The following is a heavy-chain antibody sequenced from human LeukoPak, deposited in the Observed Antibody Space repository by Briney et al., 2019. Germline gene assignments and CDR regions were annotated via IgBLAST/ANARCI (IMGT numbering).Heavy chain of an antibody. CDR2: INWNGGST. CDR3: AKNEGRHTAMVIGFDY. CDR1: GFTFDDYG. J-gene: IGHJ4*02. D-gene: IGHD5-18*01. V-gene: IGHV3-20*04. Sequence: PGGSLRLSXAASGFTFDDYGMSWVRQAPGKGLEWVSGINWNGGSTGYADSVKGRFTISRDNAKNSLYLQMNSLRAEDTALYYCAKNEGRHTAMVIGFDYWGQGTLVTVSS.